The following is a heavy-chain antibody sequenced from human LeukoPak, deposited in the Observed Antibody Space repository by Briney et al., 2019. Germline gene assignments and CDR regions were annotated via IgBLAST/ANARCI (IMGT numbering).Heavy chain of an antibody. D-gene: IGHD4-17*01. CDR3: ARQLYGSDY. V-gene: IGHV4-34*01. CDR2: VNRSGYT. CDR1: GVSFSTYY. J-gene: IGHJ4*02. Sequence: SETLSLTCAVSGVSFSTYYWSWIRQSPEKGLEWIGEVNRSGYTNYNPSLKSRVTISVDTSKNQFSLKLSSVTAADTAVYYCARQLYGSDYWGQGTLVTVSS.